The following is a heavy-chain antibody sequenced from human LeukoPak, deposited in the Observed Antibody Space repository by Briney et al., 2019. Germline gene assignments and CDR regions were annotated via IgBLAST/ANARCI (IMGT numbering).Heavy chain of an antibody. Sequence: SVKVSCKASGGTFSSYAISWVRQAPGQGLEWMGGIIPILGTANYAQKFQGRVTITADESTSTAYMELSSLRSEDTAVYYCARGKVPAAIRAFDIWGQGTMVTVSS. V-gene: IGHV1-69*13. J-gene: IGHJ3*02. CDR2: IIPILGTA. CDR1: GGTFSSYA. CDR3: ARGKVPAAIRAFDI. D-gene: IGHD2-2*01.